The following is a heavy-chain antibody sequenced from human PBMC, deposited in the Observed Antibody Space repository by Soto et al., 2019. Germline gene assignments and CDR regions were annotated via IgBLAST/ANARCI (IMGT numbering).Heavy chain of an antibody. CDR1: GDTFSDYY. Sequence: QVQLMQSGAEVKKPGASVKVSCKASGDTFSDYYIHWVRQAPGQGLEWMGTVNPSGGHTTYSQHFLGRVNMTRDTYPSTLHMELTSLTSEATAVYYCARGGHVVVVTAAVDSWGQGTLVTVSS. CDR2: VNPSGGHT. V-gene: IGHV1-46*01. J-gene: IGHJ4*02. D-gene: IGHD2-21*02. CDR3: ARGGHVVVVTAAVDS.